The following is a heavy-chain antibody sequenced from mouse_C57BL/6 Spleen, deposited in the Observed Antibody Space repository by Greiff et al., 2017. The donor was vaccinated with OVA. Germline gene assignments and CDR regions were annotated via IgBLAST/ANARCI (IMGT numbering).Heavy chain of an antibody. CDR1: GYAFSSSW. CDR2: IYPGDGDT. V-gene: IGHV1-82*01. J-gene: IGHJ3*01. Sequence: VQLQQSGPELVKPGASVKISCKASGYAFSSSWMNWVKQRPGKGLEWIGRIYPGDGDTNYNGKFKGKATLTADKSSSTAYMQLSSLTSEDSAVYVYARSGDYDKETWFAYWGQGTLVTVSA. D-gene: IGHD2-4*01. CDR3: ARSGDYDKETWFAY.